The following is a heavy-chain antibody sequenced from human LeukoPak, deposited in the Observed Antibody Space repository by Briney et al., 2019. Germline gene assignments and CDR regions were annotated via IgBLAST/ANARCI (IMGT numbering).Heavy chain of an antibody. CDR1: GGTFSSYA. Sequence: GASVKVSCKASGGTFSSYAISWVRQAPGQGLEWMGGIIPIFGTANYAQKFQGRVTMTRDTSISTAYMELSRLRSDDTAVYYCARDLSGSYSGDAFDIWGQGTMVTVSS. CDR2: IIPIFGTA. D-gene: IGHD1-26*01. J-gene: IGHJ3*02. V-gene: IGHV1-69*05. CDR3: ARDLSGSYSGDAFDI.